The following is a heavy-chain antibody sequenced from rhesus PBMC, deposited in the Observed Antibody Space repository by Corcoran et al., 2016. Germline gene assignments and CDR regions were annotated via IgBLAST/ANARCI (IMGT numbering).Heavy chain of an antibody. D-gene: IGHD5-24*01. V-gene: IGHV4S9*01. Sequence: QVQLQESGPGLVKPSETLSLPCAVSGGSISDNYYWNWIRQPPGKGLEWIRNIYGSSGTTDSNPALKRRGTSAKDTSKNQFSMKLSSVTAADTAVYFCAREGTVSYFDHWGQGVLVTVSS. CDR3: AREGTVSYFDH. CDR2: IYGSSGTT. CDR1: GGSISDNYY. J-gene: IGHJ4*01.